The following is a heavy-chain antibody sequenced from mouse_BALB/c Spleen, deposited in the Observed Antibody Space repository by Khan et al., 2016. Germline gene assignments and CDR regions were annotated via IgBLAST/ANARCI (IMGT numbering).Heavy chain of an antibody. CDR2: IWSDGGT. D-gene: IGHD3-3*01. CDR3: ASSAIRGMDY. CDR1: GFSLTRYG. J-gene: IGHJ4*01. Sequence: VQLQESGPGLVQPSQSLSITCTVSGFSLTRYGVHWVRQPPGKGLEWLGVIWSDGGTDYNAAFISRLSISTDNSKSQVFFKMNSLLADDTAIYYCASSAIRGMDYWGQGASVTVSS. V-gene: IGHV2-4*02.